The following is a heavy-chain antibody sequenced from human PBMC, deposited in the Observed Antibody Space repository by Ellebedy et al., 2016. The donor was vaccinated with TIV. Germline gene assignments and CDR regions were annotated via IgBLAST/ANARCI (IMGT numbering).Heavy chain of an antibody. CDR1: GFTFSSYS. CDR2: ISSSGSTI. D-gene: IGHD6-19*01. V-gene: IGHV3-48*04. J-gene: IGHJ4*02. CDR3: ARDSGSSGWYKGPPFDY. Sequence: GESLKISCAASGFTFSSYSMNWVRQAPGKGLEWVSYISSSGSTIYYADSVKGRFTISRDNAKNSLYLQMNSLRAEDTAVYYCARDSGSSGWYKGPPFDYWGQGTLVTVSS.